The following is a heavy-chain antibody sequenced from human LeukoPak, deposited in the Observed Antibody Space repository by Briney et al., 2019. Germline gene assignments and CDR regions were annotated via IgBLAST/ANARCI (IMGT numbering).Heavy chain of an antibody. D-gene: IGHD5-12*01. CDR2: IKQDGSEK. CDR1: GFTFSGYW. J-gene: IGHJ4*02. V-gene: IGHV3-7*01. Sequence: GGSLRLSCAASGFTFSGYWMSWVRQAPGKGLEWVANIKQDGSEKYYVDSVKGRFTISRDNAKNSLYLQMNSLRAEDTAAYYCARGPSGYHNTGGQGTLVTVSS. CDR3: ARGPSGYHNT.